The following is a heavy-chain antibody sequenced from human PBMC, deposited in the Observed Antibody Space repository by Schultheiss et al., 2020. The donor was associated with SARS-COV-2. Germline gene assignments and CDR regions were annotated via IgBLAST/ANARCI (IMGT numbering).Heavy chain of an antibody. CDR3: ARDNYSSSWYGTNWFDP. D-gene: IGHD6-13*01. J-gene: IGHJ5*02. CDR2: IYYSGST. V-gene: IGHV4-59*12. Sequence: GSLRLSCAVYGGSFSGYYWSWIRQPPGKGLEWIGYIYYSGSTNYNPSLKSRVTISVDTSKNQFSLKLSSVTAADTAVYYCARDNYSSSWYGTNWFDPWGQGTLVTVSS. CDR1: GGSFSGYY.